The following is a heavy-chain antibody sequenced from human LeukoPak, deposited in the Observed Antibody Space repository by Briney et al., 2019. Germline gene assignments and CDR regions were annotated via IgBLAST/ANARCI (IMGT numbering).Heavy chain of an antibody. CDR1: DGSISSYY. Sequence: SETLSLTCTVSDGSISSYYWSWIRQPPGKGLEWIGYIYYSGSTNHNPSLESRVTISVDTSKNQFSLKLSSVTAADTAVYYCARERHDYSNYNYYYYYYMDVWGKGTTVTVSS. J-gene: IGHJ6*03. V-gene: IGHV4-59*01. D-gene: IGHD4-11*01. CDR3: ARERHDYSNYNYYYYYYMDV. CDR2: IYYSGST.